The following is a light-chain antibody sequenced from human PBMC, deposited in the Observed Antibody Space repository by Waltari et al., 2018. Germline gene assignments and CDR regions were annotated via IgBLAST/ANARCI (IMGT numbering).Light chain of an antibody. CDR3: QSYDSSLNWV. J-gene: IGLJ3*02. Sequence: QSVLTQPPSVSGAPGQRVTFSCTGSSSNIGAGYDVHWYQQLPGTAPKLLIYGNSNRPSGVPDRFSGSKSGASASLAITGLQAEDEADYYCQSYDSSLNWVFGEGTKLTVL. CDR1: SSNIGAGYD. CDR2: GNS. V-gene: IGLV1-40*01.